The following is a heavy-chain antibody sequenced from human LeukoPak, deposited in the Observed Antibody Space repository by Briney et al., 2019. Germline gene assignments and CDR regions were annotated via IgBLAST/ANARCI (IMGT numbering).Heavy chain of an antibody. CDR3: ARGARGDYDSSGYYENPGFDY. Sequence: PSETLSLTCTVSGGSISSGGYYWSWIRQHPGQGLEWIGYIYYSGSTYYNPSLKSRVTISVDTSKNQFSLKLSSVTAADTAVYYCARGARGDYDSSGYYENPGFDYWGQGTLVTVSS. J-gene: IGHJ4*02. D-gene: IGHD3-22*01. CDR1: GGSISSGGYY. V-gene: IGHV4-31*03. CDR2: IYYSGST.